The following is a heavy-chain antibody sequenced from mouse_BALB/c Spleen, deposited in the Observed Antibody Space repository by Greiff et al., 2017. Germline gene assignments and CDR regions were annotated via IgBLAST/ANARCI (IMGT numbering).Heavy chain of an antibody. CDR3: AREAGLPYYYAMDY. CDR2: IWAGGST. J-gene: IGHJ4*01. V-gene: IGHV2-9*02. Sequence: QVQLKESGPGLVAPSQSLSITCTVSGFSLTSYGVHWVRQPPGKGLEWLGVIWAGGSTNYNSALMSRLSISKDNSKSQVFLKMNSLQTDDTAMYYCAREAGLPYYYAMDYWGQGTSVTVSS. D-gene: IGHD2-4*01. CDR1: GFSLTSYG.